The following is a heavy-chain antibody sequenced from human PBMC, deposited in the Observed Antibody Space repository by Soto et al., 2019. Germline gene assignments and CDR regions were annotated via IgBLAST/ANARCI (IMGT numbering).Heavy chain of an antibody. V-gene: IGHV3-23*01. CDR1: GFTFSSYA. J-gene: IGHJ6*02. CDR3: AKDAAYSSSSTYYYGMDV. CDR2: ISGSGGST. Sequence: GGSLRLSCAASGFTFSSYAMILVRQAPGKGLEWVSAISGSGGSTYYADSVKGRFTISRDNSKNTLYLQMNSLRAEDTAVYYCAKDAAYSSSSTYYYGMDVWGQGTTVTVSS. D-gene: IGHD6-6*01.